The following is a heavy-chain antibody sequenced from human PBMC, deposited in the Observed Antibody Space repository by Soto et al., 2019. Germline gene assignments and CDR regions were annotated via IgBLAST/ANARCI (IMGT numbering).Heavy chain of an antibody. J-gene: IGHJ1*01. D-gene: IGHD6-19*01. V-gene: IGHV3-66*04. CDR1: GFSVSSNY. CDR3: ALQTSGWLDH. CDR2: MYRDGNT. Sequence: EVELVESGGGLVQPGGSLRLSCSASGFSVSSNYMSWVRQAPGKGLECIAVMYRDGNTFYADSVKGRFAISRDNSKNTLSLLVKSLRAEDTAVYYCALQTSGWLDHWGLGTLVAVSS.